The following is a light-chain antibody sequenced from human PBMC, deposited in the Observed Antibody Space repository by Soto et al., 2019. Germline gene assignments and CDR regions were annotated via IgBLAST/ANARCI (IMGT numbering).Light chain of an antibody. Sequence: QAVVTQEPSLTVSPGGTVTLTCGSSTGAVTSSHYPYWFQQKPGQAPRALIYDTSNKHSWTPARFSGSLLGGKPALILSGAQPEDEADYYCSLSYSDVRVFGGGTKLPVL. CDR3: SLSYSDVRV. J-gene: IGLJ3*02. CDR1: TGAVTSSHY. CDR2: DTS. V-gene: IGLV7-46*01.